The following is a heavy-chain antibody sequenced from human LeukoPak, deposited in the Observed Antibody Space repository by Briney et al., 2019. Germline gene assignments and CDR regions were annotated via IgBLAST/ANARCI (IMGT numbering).Heavy chain of an antibody. D-gene: IGHD4-4*01. Sequence: GRSLRLSCAASGFTFSSYGMHWVRQAPGKGLEWVAVISYDGSNKYYADSVKGRFTISRDNSKNSLYLQMNSLRAEDTAVYYCAREIRGAILTVTTDYWGQGTLVTVSS. CDR3: AREIRGAILTVTTDY. J-gene: IGHJ4*02. CDR1: GFTFSSYG. CDR2: ISYDGSNK. V-gene: IGHV3-30*03.